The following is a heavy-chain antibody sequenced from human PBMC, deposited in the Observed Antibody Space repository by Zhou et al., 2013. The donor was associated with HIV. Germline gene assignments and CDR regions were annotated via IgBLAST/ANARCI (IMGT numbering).Heavy chain of an antibody. CDR3: ARDIYGSEYNWFDP. V-gene: IGHV4-38-2*02. D-gene: IGHD3-10*01. Sequence: QVQLQESGPGLVKPSETLSLTCAVSGYSISSGYYWGWIRQPPGKGLEWIGSIYHSGSTYYNPSLKSRVTISVDTSKNQFSLKLSSVTAADTAVYYCARDIYGSEYNWFDPWGQGTLVTVSS. CDR1: GYSISSGYY. CDR2: IYHSGST. J-gene: IGHJ5*02.